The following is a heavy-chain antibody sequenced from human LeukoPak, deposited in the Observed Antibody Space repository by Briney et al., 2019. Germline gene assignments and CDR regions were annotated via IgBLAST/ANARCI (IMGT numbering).Heavy chain of an antibody. Sequence: SETLSLTCTVSGGSVSGGNYYWSWIRQPPGKGLEWIGYIYYSGSTNYNPSLKSRVTISVDTSKNQFSLKLSSVTAADTAVYYCASGYSYANSDYWGQGTLVTVSS. CDR1: GGSVSGGNYY. D-gene: IGHD5-18*01. CDR3: ASGYSYANSDY. J-gene: IGHJ4*02. CDR2: IYYSGST. V-gene: IGHV4-61*01.